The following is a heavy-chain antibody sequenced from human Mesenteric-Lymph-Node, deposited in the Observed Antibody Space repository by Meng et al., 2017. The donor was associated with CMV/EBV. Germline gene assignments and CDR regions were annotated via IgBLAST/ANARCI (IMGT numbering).Heavy chain of an antibody. CDR3: ARRVAARSDLDY. CDR1: GFTFSTYG. V-gene: IGHV3-30*02. D-gene: IGHD6-6*01. CDR2: IRYDGSNK. J-gene: IGHJ4*02. Sequence: GESLKISCAPSGFTFSTYGMHWVRQAPGKGLEWVAFIRYDGSNKYYPDSVKGRFTISRDNSKNTLYLQMNSLRTEDTAVYYCARRVAARSDLDYWGQGTLVTVSS.